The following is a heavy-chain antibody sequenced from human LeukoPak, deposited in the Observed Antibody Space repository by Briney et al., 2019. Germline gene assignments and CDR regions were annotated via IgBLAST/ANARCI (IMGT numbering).Heavy chain of an antibody. Sequence: GGSLRLSCAASGFTFSSYAMSWVRQAPGKGLEWVSAISGSGSSTYYADSVKGRFTISRDNSKNSLYLQMNSLRAEDTAVYYCAREPYYDILTGYYRAVDYWGQGTLVTVSS. V-gene: IGHV3-23*01. CDR2: ISGSGSST. CDR1: GFTFSSYA. J-gene: IGHJ4*02. D-gene: IGHD3-9*01. CDR3: AREPYYDILTGYYRAVDY.